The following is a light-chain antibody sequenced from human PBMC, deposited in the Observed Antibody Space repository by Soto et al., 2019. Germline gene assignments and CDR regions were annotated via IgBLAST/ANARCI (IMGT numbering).Light chain of an antibody. CDR1: SSDVGGYNY. Sequence: QSALTQPASVSGSPGQAITISCTGTSSDVGGYNYVSWYQQHPGKAPKLMIYDVSNRPSGVSNRFSGSKSDNTASVTISVLQAEDEADYYCGSYTSSSALGFGGGTKLTVL. J-gene: IGLJ2*01. CDR3: GSYTSSSALG. CDR2: DVS. V-gene: IGLV2-14*01.